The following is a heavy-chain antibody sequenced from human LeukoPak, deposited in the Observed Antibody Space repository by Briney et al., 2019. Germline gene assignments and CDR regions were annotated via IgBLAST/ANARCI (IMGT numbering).Heavy chain of an antibody. CDR1: GFSLSTSGMC. J-gene: IGHJ4*02. CDR2: IDWDDDK. D-gene: IGHD6-13*01. Sequence: SGPTLVKPTQTLTLTCTFSGFSLSTSGMCVSWVRQPPGKALEWLALIDWDDDKYYSTSLKTRLTISKDTSKNQVVLTMTNMDPVDTATYYCARINQQQLVHPYFGCLGQGTLVTVSS. V-gene: IGHV2-70*20. CDR3: ARINQQQLVHPYFGC.